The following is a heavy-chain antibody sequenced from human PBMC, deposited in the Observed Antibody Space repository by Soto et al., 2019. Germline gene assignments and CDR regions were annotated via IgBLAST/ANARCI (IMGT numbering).Heavy chain of an antibody. D-gene: IGHD6-13*01. CDR2: ISYDGSNK. CDR1: GFTFSSYA. Sequence: PGGSLRLSCAASGFTFSSYAMHWVRQAPGKGLEWVAVISYDGSNKYYADSVKGRFTISRDNSKNTLYLQMNSLRAEDTAVYYYASDPGSSWSSFDYWGKGTLVTXSS. V-gene: IGHV3-30-3*01. CDR3: ASDPGSSWSSFDY. J-gene: IGHJ4*02.